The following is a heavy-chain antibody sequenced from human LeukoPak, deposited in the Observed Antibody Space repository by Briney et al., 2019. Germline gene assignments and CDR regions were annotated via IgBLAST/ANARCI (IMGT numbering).Heavy chain of an antibody. CDR3: ASHNSGTERD. CDR2: INDDGSDT. D-gene: IGHD6-19*01. CDR1: GFTFKLYG. J-gene: IGHJ4*02. V-gene: IGHV3-74*01. Sequence: GGSLRLSCAASGFTFKLYGMHWVRQVPGKRPVWVSRINDDGSDTIYADSVRGRFTISRDNAKNSLYLQMNSLRAEDTAVYYCASHNSGTERDWGQGTLVTVSS.